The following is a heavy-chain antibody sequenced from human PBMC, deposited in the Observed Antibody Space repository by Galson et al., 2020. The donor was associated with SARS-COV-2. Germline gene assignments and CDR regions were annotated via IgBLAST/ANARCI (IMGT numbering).Heavy chain of an antibody. V-gene: IGHV1-2*02. CDR3: ARGSIVVVPAAIRDAFDI. CDR2: INPNSGGT. D-gene: IGHD2-2*02. Sequence: ASVKVSCKASGYTFTGYYMHWVRQAPGQGLEWMGWINPNSGGTNYAQKFQGRVTMTRDTSISTAYMELSRLRSDDTAVYYCARGSIVVVPAAIRDAFDIWGQGTMVTVSS. J-gene: IGHJ3*02. CDR1: GYTFTGYY.